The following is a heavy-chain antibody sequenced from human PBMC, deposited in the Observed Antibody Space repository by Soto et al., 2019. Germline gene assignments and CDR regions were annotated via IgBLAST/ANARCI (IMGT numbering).Heavy chain of an antibody. CDR1: GYTFNTYG. D-gene: IGHD1-1*01. V-gene: IGHV1-2*02. CDR2: INPNSGGT. Sequence: ASVKVSCKTSGYTFNTYGINWVRQAPGQGFEWMGWINPNSGGTNYAQKFQGRVTMTRDTSISTVYMELSRLRSDDTAVYYCAGNWNDGDDYFDYWGQGTLVTVSS. J-gene: IGHJ4*02. CDR3: AGNWNDGDDYFDY.